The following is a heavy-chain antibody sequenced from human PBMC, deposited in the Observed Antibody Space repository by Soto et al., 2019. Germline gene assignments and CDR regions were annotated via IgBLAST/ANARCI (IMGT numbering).Heavy chain of an antibody. CDR3: ARXGFDYGPGXMDV. CDR1: GFTFSNYW. J-gene: IGHJ6*04. CDR2: TKSDGSGT. D-gene: IGHD3-10*01. Sequence: EVQLVXSGGGLLQPGGSLTLSCIASGFTFSNYWMHWVRQAPGKGLVWVSRTKSDGSGTSYTDSVKGRFTXXXXXAYXXXXXXXXXXXXXXXXVXYXARXGFDYGPGXMDVWGKGTTVIVSS. V-gene: IGHV3-74*01.